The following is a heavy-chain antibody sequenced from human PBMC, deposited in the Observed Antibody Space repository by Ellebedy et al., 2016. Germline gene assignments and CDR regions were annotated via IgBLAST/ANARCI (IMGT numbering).Heavy chain of an antibody. CDR3: ARGAQILWWSHSYYYYYMDV. Sequence: GESLKISCAASGFTFSSYWMHWVRQAPGKGLVWVSRINSDGSSTSYADSVKGRFTISRDNAKNTLYLQMNSLRAEDTAVYYCARGAQILWWSHSYYYYYMDVWGKGTTVTVSS. CDR1: GFTFSSYW. CDR2: INSDGSST. D-gene: IGHD2-21*01. J-gene: IGHJ6*03. V-gene: IGHV3-74*01.